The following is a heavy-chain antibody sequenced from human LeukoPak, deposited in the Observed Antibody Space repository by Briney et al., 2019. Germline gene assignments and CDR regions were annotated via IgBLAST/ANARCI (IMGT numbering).Heavy chain of an antibody. J-gene: IGHJ4*02. V-gene: IGHV4-34*01. CDR1: GGSFSGYY. Sequence: SQTLSLTCAVYGGSFSGYYWSWIRQPPGKGLEWIGEINHSGSTNYNTSLKSRVTISLDTSKNQFSLKLSSVAAAGTGVYYCARVVVPAAILSYFVYWGQATLVTVSS. CDR2: INHSGST. D-gene: IGHD2-2*01. CDR3: ARVVVPAAILSYFVY.